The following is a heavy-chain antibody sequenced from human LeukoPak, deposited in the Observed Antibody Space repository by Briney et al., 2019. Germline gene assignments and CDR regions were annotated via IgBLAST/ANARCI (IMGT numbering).Heavy chain of an antibody. Sequence: SETLSLTCTVSGGSISSGGYYWSWIRQPPGKGLEWIGYIYHSGSTYYNPSLKSRVTISVDRSKNQFPLKLSSVTAADTAVCYCASVLPYSSGWYQDYWGQGTLVTVSS. J-gene: IGHJ4*02. CDR1: GGSISSGGYY. CDR2: IYHSGST. V-gene: IGHV4-30-2*01. D-gene: IGHD6-19*01. CDR3: ASVLPYSSGWYQDY.